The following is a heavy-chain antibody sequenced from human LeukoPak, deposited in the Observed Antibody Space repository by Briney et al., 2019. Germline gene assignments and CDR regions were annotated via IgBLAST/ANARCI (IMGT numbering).Heavy chain of an antibody. CDR1: GVTLSTYA. J-gene: IGHJ4*02. Sequence: PGGSLRLSCAASGVTLSTYAMSWARQAPGKGLEWVSGISSSGSGDNTYYADSVKGRFTISRDNSKNTLYLQMNSLRAEDTAVYYCAKDGGGLWFGGDTYYFDYWGQGTLVTVSS. CDR3: AKDGGGLWFGGDTYYFDY. V-gene: IGHV3-23*01. D-gene: IGHD3-10*01. CDR2: ISSSGSGDNT.